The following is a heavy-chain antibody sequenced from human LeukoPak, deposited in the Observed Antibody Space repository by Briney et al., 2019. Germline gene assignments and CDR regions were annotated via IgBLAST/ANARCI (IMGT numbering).Heavy chain of an antibody. Sequence: GGSLRLSCAASGFTFSSYAMHWVRQAPGKGLEWVSAISGGGGNTYYADSVKGRFTISRDNSKNTLYLQMNSLRAEDTAVYYCAKGLSGGGQRGYFDYWGQGTLVTVSS. D-gene: IGHD4-23*01. J-gene: IGHJ4*02. CDR1: GFTFSSYA. CDR2: ISGGGGNT. CDR3: AKGLSGGGQRGYFDY. V-gene: IGHV3-23*01.